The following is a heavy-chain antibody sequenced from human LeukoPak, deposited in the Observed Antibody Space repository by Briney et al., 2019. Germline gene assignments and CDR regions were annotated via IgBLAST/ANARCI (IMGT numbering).Heavy chain of an antibody. J-gene: IGHJ6*02. CDR2: ITPSGST. V-gene: IGHV4-34*01. D-gene: IGHD5-24*01. CDR1: GGSFSGYF. CDR3: ARDLGGYNSDYYYYYGMDV. Sequence: SETLSLTCVVYGGSFSGYFWSWIRQPPGKGLEWIGEITPSGSTNYNPSLKSRVTISVDTSKNQFSLKLSSVTAADTAVYYCARDLGGYNSDYYYYYGMDVWGQGTTVTVSS.